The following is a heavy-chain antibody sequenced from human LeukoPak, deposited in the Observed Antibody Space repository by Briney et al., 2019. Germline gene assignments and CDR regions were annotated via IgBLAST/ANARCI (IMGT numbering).Heavy chain of an antibody. CDR1: DYTFTSYG. Sequence: ASVKVSCKASDYTFTSYGISWVRQAPGQGLEWMGWISAYNGNTNYAQKLQGRVTMTTDTSTSTAYMELRSLRSDDTAVYYCARDSYYDSSGYSLEWNYWGQGTLVTVSS. V-gene: IGHV1-18*01. CDR3: ARDSYYDSSGYSLEWNY. CDR2: ISAYNGNT. J-gene: IGHJ4*02. D-gene: IGHD3-22*01.